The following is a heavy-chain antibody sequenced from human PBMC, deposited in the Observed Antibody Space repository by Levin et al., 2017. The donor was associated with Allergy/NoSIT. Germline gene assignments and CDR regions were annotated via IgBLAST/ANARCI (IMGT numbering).Heavy chain of an antibody. D-gene: IGHD3-10*02. CDR1: GFTFSSYN. CDR3: ARDQAPLFESRYYYGVDV. Sequence: PGGSLRLSCAASGFTFSSYNMNWVRQAPGKGLEWVSSISSSSSYIYYADSVKGRFTISRDNAKNSLYLQMNSLRAEDTAVYYCARDQAPLFESRYYYGVDVWGQGTTVTVSS. V-gene: IGHV3-21*01. CDR2: ISSSSSYI. J-gene: IGHJ6*02.